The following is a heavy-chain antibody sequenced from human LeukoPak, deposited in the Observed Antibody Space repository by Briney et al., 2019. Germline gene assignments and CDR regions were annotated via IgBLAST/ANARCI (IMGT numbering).Heavy chain of an antibody. CDR2: IIPIFGTA. D-gene: IGHD5-24*01. Sequence: ASVKVSCKASGGTFSSYAISWVRQAPGQGLEWMGGIIPIFGTANYAQKFQGRVTITTDESTSTAYMELSSLRSEDTAVYYCAGGGPRGDGYNYVATSGQFDLWGRGTLVTVSS. V-gene: IGHV1-69*05. CDR3: AGGGPRGDGYNYVATSGQFDL. J-gene: IGHJ2*01. CDR1: GGTFSSYA.